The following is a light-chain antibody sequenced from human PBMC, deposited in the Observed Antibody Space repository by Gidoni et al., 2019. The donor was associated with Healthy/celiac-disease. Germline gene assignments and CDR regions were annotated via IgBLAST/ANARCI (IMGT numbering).Light chain of an antibody. J-gene: IGKJ4*01. CDR2: DAS. CDR3: QQYDNYPAT. Sequence: DIQMTQSPSSLSASVGDRVTITCQASQDISNYLNWYQQKPGKAPKPLIYDASNLETGVPSRFSGSGSGTDFTFTISSLQPEDIATYYCQQYDNYPATFGGGTKVEIK. CDR1: QDISNY. V-gene: IGKV1-33*01.